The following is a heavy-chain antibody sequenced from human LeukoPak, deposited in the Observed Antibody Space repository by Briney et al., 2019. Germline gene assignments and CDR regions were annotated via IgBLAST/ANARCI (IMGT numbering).Heavy chain of an antibody. J-gene: IGHJ4*02. Sequence: GASVKVSCKASAYTFTSYDINWVRQATGQGLEWMGWMNPNSGNTGYAQKFQGRVTMTRNTSISTAYMELSSLRSEDTAVYYCARDPVHVRLGELSSPFDYWGQGTLVTVSS. CDR1: AYTFTSYD. CDR2: MNPNSGNT. V-gene: IGHV1-8*01. CDR3: ARDPVHVRLGELSSPFDY. D-gene: IGHD3-16*02.